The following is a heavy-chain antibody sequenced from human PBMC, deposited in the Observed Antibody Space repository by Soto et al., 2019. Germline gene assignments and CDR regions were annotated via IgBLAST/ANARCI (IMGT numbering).Heavy chain of an antibody. Sequence: KSSETLSLTCSVSGDSISRTGYYWAWIRQPPGKGLEWLGTMYFSGTSYYNPSLKSRVTISLDTSKSQFSLRLTSLSAADTAVYYCARRVADSSSWYFDYWGQGTLVTVSS. CDR1: GDSISRTGYY. D-gene: IGHD6-13*01. CDR3: ARRVADSSSWYFDY. V-gene: IGHV4-39*01. CDR2: MYFSGTS. J-gene: IGHJ4*02.